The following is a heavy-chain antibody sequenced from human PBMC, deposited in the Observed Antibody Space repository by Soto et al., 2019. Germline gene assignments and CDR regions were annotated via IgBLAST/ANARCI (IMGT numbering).Heavy chain of an antibody. CDR3: ASYCSSTSCPGGYFDY. V-gene: IGHV1-69*13. J-gene: IGHJ4*02. D-gene: IGHD2-2*01. CDR1: GGTFSSYA. Sequence: GASVKVSCKASGGTFSSYAISWVRQAPGQGLEWMGGIIPIFGTANYAQKFQGRVTITADESTSTAYMELSSLRSEDTAVCYCASYCSSTSCPGGYFDYWGQGTLVTVSS. CDR2: IIPIFGTA.